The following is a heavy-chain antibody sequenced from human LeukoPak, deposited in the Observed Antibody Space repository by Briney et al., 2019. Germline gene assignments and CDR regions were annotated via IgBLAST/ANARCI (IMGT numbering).Heavy chain of an antibody. CDR3: ARHIGGHYDILTGYYRTDYYYYGMDV. D-gene: IGHD3-9*01. CDR1: GGSINSGSYY. J-gene: IGHJ6*02. CDR2: IYTSGST. V-gene: IGHV4-61*02. Sequence: PSETLSLTCTVSGGSINSGSYYWSWIRQPAGKGLEWIGRIYTSGSTNYNPSLKSRVTISVDTSKNQFSLKLSSVTAADTAVYYCARHIGGHYDILTGYYRTDYYYYGMDVWGQGTTVTVSS.